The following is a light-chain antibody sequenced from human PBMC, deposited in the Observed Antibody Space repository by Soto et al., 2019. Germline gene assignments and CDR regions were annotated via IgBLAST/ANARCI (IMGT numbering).Light chain of an antibody. CDR3: QSYDNSLSVSGV. CDR2: GNS. CDR1: SSNIGAGYD. V-gene: IGLV1-40*01. Sequence: QSVLTQPPSVSGAPGQRVTISCTGSSSNIGAGYDVHWYQQLPGTAPKLLIYGNSNRPSGVPDRFSGSKSGTSASLAITGLQPEDEADYYCQSYDNSLSVSGVFGGGTKLTVL. J-gene: IGLJ3*02.